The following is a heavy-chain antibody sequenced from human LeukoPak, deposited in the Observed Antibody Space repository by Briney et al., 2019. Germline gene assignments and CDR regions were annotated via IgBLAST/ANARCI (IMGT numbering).Heavy chain of an antibody. Sequence: GGSLRLSCAVSGLTFSSSWMDWVRQAPGKGLEWVASINPDGNKKYSADSVKGRFTISRDNAENSLYQQMNSLRVEDTAFYYCARDLAYSRLDYWGQGMLVTVSS. J-gene: IGHJ4*02. V-gene: IGHV3-7*01. CDR2: INPDGNKK. CDR3: ARDLAYSRLDY. CDR1: GLTFSSSW. D-gene: IGHD5-18*01.